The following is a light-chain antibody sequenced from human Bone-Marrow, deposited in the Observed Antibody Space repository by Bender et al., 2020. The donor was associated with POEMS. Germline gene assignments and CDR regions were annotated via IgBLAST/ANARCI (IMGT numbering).Light chain of an antibody. CDR2: EVT. V-gene: IGLV2-23*02. CDR3: SSFGGNFYV. Sequence: QSALTQPASVSGSPGQSITISCTGLSSDDLTYNLISWYQHYPGKAPKLMIYEVTKRPSGVSNRFSASKSGSTASLTISGLQAEDEADYYCSSFGGNFYVFGTGTEVTVL. CDR1: SSDDLTYNL. J-gene: IGLJ1*01.